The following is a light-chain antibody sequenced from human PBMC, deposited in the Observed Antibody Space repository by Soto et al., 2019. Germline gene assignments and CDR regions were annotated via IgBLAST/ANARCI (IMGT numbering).Light chain of an antibody. Sequence: EIVMTQSPVTLSVSPGERATLSCRASQSISSNLAWYQQKPGQAPRLLIYGASTRATGMPARFSGSGSGTEFTLTISSLQSEDFVVYYCQQYDNWPYTFGQGTKLEIK. CDR3: QQYDNWPYT. CDR1: QSISSN. V-gene: IGKV3-15*01. CDR2: GAS. J-gene: IGKJ2*01.